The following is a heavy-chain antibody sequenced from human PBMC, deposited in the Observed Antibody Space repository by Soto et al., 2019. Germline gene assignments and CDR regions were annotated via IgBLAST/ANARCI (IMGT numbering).Heavy chain of an antibody. CDR2: IRSKADNYAT. J-gene: IGHJ6*02. V-gene: IGHV3-73*01. Sequence: EVQLVESGGGLVQPGGSLKLSCAASGFTFSASAIHWVRQASGKGLEWVGRIRSKADNYATSYTASVKGRFTISRDDSQNTAYLQMNSLETEDSAVYYCSRLECYGMDVWGQGTTVTVSS. D-gene: IGHD3-3*01. CDR3: SRLECYGMDV. CDR1: GFTFSASA.